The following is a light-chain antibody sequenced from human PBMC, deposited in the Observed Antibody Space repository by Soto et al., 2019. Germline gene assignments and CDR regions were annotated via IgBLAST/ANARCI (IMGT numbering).Light chain of an antibody. V-gene: IGKV3-20*01. CDR1: RSFASSY. Sequence: EIVLTQSPVTLSLSPGERATLSCRASRSFASSYLGWYQQKPGQAPRILIYAASTRATGIPDRFSGSGSATDFTLTISRLEPEDSAVYYCQHYDSSPPYTFGQGTKLEIK. CDR3: QHYDSSPPYT. J-gene: IGKJ2*01. CDR2: AAS.